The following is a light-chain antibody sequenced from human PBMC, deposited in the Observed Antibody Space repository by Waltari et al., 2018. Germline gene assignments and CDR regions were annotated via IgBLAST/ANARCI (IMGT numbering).Light chain of an antibody. Sequence: DIQMTQSPSTVSASLGDRVTITCRASQNLNTFLSWYQQKPGAVPNLLIYDASTLERGVPSRFSGSGSGTHFTLIISGLQPDDFATYYCQQYYDYPINFGQGTRL. CDR2: DAS. CDR1: QNLNTF. CDR3: QQYYDYPIN. V-gene: IGKV1-5*01. J-gene: IGKJ5*01.